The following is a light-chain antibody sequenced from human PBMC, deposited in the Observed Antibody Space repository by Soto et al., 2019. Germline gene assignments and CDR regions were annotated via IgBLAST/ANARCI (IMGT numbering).Light chain of an antibody. Sequence: EIVLTQSPGTLSLSPGERATLSCRASQSVSSTYLVWYQQRPGQAPRLLIYDASRRAAGIPDRFSGSGSGTDFTLTISRLEPEDFAVYCCQQYGSSPLTFGQGTRLEIK. CDR3: QQYGSSPLT. V-gene: IGKV3-20*01. J-gene: IGKJ5*01. CDR2: DAS. CDR1: QSVSSTY.